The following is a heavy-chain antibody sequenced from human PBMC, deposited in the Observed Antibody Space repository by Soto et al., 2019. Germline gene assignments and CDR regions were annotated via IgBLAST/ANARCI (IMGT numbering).Heavy chain of an antibody. J-gene: IGHJ5*02. CDR2: ISGSGGST. CDR1: GFTFSSYA. CDR3: AKGIPYYCSGGSCYPGHWFDP. D-gene: IGHD2-15*01. V-gene: IGHV3-23*01. Sequence: GGSLRLSCAASGFTFSSYAMSWVRQAPGKGLEWVSAISGSGGSTYYADSVKGRFTISRDNSKNTLYLQMNSLRAEDTAVYYWAKGIPYYCSGGSCYPGHWFDPWGQGTLVTVSS.